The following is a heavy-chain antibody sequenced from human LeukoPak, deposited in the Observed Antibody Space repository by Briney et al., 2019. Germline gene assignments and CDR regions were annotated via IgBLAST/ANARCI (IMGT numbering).Heavy chain of an antibody. J-gene: IGHJ4*02. CDR1: GFXFSRYA. CDR3: VTDLGIGDGR. D-gene: IGHD7-27*01. CDR2: ISSNGGST. V-gene: IGHV3-64D*06. Sequence: PGGSLRLSCSASGFXFSRYAMHWVRQAPGKGLEYVSAISSNGGSTYYVDSVKGRFTISRDNSKNTLYLQMSSLRAEDTAVYYCVTDLGIGDGRWGQGTLVTVSS.